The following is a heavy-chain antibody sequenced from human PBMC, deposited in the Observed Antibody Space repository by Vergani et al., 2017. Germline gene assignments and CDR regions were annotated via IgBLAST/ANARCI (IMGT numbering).Heavy chain of an antibody. Sequence: EVQLVESGGGLVKPGGSLRLSCAASGFTFSSYRMNWVRQAPGKGLEWVSSISSSSSYIYYADSVKGRFTISRDNAKNSLYLQMNSLRAEDTAVYYCARDRGDTAMDLDYWGQGTLVTVSS. D-gene: IGHD5-18*01. CDR3: ARDRGDTAMDLDY. CDR2: ISSSSSYI. V-gene: IGHV3-21*01. CDR1: GFTFSSYR. J-gene: IGHJ4*02.